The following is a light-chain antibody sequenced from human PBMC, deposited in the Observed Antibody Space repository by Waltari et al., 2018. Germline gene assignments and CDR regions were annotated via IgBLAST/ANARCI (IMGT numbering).Light chain of an antibody. CDR2: GSS. CDR1: KNIRTD. J-gene: IGKJ1*01. V-gene: IGKV1-6*01. Sequence: AIQMTQSPSSLSASVGDRVTITCRASKNIRTDLGWYQQKTRRAPKLLIYGSSILYGGVPSRFSGSGSGTFFTLTISSLQPEDFATYYCLQDDSYIQSFGQGTKVEIK. CDR3: LQDDSYIQS.